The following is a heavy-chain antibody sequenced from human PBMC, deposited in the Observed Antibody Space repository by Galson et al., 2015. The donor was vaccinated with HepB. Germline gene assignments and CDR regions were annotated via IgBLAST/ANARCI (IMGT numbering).Heavy chain of an antibody. CDR2: ISGSGGTT. V-gene: IGHV3-23*01. D-gene: IGHD3-10*01. Sequence: GSLRLSCAASGFTFSSYAMTWVRQAPGKGLEWVSSISGSGGTTYYADSVKGRFTISRDNSKNTLYLQMNSLRAEDTAVYFCAKAVWLGELFVSGQVGDYWGQGTLVTVSS. CDR3: AKAVWLGELFVSGQVGDY. J-gene: IGHJ4*02. CDR1: GFTFSSYA.